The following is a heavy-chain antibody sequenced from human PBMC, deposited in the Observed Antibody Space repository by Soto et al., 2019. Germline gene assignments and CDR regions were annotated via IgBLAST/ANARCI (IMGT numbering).Heavy chain of an antibody. J-gene: IGHJ4*02. Sequence: ASVKVSCKASGYTFTSYGISWVRQAPGQGLEWMGWISAYNGNTNYAQKLQGRVTMTTDTSTSTAYMELRSLRSDDTAVYYCARVPADGDYEGRHFDYWGQGTLVTVSS. CDR1: GYTFTSYG. CDR3: ARVPADGDYEGRHFDY. D-gene: IGHD4-17*01. V-gene: IGHV1-18*01. CDR2: ISAYNGNT.